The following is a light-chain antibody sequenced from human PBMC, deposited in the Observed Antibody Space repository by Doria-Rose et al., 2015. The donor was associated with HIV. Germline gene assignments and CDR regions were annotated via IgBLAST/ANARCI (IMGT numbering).Light chain of an antibody. J-gene: IGLJ1*01. CDR1: SSNIGAGFD. CDR3: QSYDSRPSVYV. Sequence: QSVVTQPPSVSGAPGQRVAISCTGSSSNIGAGFDVNWYQQFPGTAPKLLIHGNTNRPSGVPDRFSGSKSGTSASLAISGLRAEDEADYYCQSYDSRPSVYVFGTGTKVTVL. V-gene: IGLV1-40*01. CDR2: GNT.